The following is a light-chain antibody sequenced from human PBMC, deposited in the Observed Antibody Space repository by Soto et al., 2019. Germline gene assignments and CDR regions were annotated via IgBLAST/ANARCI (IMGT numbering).Light chain of an antibody. V-gene: IGLV4-60*03. Sequence: QPVLTQSSSASASLGSSVKLTCTLSSGHSSYIIAWHQQQPGKAPRYLMKLEGSGSYNKGSGVPDRFSGSSSGADRYLTISNLQSEDEADYYCETWDSNTLVFRTGTKVTVL. CDR1: SGHSSYI. J-gene: IGLJ1*01. CDR2: LEGSGSY. CDR3: ETWDSNTLV.